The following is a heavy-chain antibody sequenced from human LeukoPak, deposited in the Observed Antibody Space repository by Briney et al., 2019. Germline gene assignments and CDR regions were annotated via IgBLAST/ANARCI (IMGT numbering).Heavy chain of an antibody. CDR3: ARVARCTSCFDVDY. V-gene: IGHV4-59*08. J-gene: IGHJ4*02. Sequence: SETLSLTWTVSGGSISSYYWSWIRQPPGKGLEWIGYIYYSGSTNYNPSLKSRVTISVHTSKNQFSLTLSSVTAADTAVYYCARVARCTSCFDVDYWGQGTLVTVSS. D-gene: IGHD2-2*01. CDR1: GGSISSYY. CDR2: IYYSGST.